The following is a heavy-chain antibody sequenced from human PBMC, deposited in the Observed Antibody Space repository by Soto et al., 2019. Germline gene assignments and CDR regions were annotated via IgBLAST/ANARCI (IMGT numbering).Heavy chain of an antibody. D-gene: IGHD2-21*02. Sequence: EVQLVESEGGLVQRGGSLRLSCAASGFTFNYYWMHWVRQAPGQGLVWVAHIQSDGSRTTYADSVKGRFTISRDNAKNTMSLQMNSLRAEDTAVYYCARGDLGGFDLWGQGTTVTVSS. CDR3: ARGDLGGFDL. CDR1: GFTFNYYW. CDR2: IQSDGSRT. V-gene: IGHV3-74*01. J-gene: IGHJ3*01.